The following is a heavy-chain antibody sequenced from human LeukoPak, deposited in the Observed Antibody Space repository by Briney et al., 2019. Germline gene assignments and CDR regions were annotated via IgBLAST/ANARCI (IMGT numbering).Heavy chain of an antibody. CDR2: IRYDGSNK. D-gene: IGHD3-22*01. CDR3: ARVGWRSSGSYMGCYFDY. V-gene: IGHV3-30*02. J-gene: IGHJ4*02. CDR1: GCTFSSYG. Sequence: GGSLRLSCAASGCTFSSYGMHWVRQAPGKGLEWVAFIRYDGSNKYYADSVKGRFTISRDNSKNTLYLQMNSLRAEDTAVYYCARVGWRSSGSYMGCYFDYWGQGTLVTVSS.